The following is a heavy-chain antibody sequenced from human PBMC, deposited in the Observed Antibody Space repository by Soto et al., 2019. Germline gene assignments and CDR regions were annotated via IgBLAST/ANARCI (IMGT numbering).Heavy chain of an antibody. CDR3: ARGRYYDILTGQRSPYNWFDP. Sequence: ASVTVSCKASGYTFTSYDINWVRQATGQGLEWMGWMNPNSGNTGYAQKFQGRVTMTRNTSISTAYMELSSLRSEDTAVYYCARGRYYDILTGQRSPYNWFDPWGQGTLVTVSS. D-gene: IGHD3-9*01. V-gene: IGHV1-8*01. J-gene: IGHJ5*02. CDR1: GYTFTSYD. CDR2: MNPNSGNT.